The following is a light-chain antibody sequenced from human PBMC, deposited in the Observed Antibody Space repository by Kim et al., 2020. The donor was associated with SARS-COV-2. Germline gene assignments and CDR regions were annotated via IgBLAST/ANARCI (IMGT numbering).Light chain of an antibody. CDR3: QAWDSSTWV. J-gene: IGLJ3*02. V-gene: IGLV3-1*01. Sequence: VSPGRTASITCSGDKLGDKYACWYQQKPGQSPVLVIYQDSKRPSGIPERFSGSNSGNTATLTISGTQAMDEADYYCQAWDSSTWVFGGGTQLTVL. CDR1: KLGDKY. CDR2: QDS.